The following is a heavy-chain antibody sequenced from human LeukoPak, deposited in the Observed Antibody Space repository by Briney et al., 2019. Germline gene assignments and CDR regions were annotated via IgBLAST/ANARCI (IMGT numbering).Heavy chain of an antibody. CDR1: GFTFSSYS. D-gene: IGHD6-19*01. CDR2: ISSSSSYI. V-gene: IGHV3-21*01. Sequence: GGSLGLSCAASGFTFSSYSMNWVRQAPGKGLEWVSSISSSSSYIYYADTVKGRFTISRDNAKNSLYLQMNSLRAEDTAVYYCARVTTQWLVSTIDYWGQGTLVTVSS. J-gene: IGHJ4*02. CDR3: ARVTTQWLVSTIDY.